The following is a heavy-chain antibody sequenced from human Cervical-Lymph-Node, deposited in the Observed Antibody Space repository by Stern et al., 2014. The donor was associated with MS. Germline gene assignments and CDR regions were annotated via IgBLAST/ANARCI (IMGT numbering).Heavy chain of an antibody. D-gene: IGHD5-18*01. CDR3: ARIRGYSYGDWFDP. Sequence: QVQLQESGPGLVKPSQTLSLTCTVSGGSISSGGYYWSWLRQHPGKGLEWIGYIYYSGSTHYNPSLKSRVTISVDTSKNQFSLKLSSVTAADTAVYYCARIRGYSYGDWFDPWGQGTLVTVSS. J-gene: IGHJ5*02. V-gene: IGHV4-31*03. CDR1: GGSISSGGYY. CDR2: IYYSGST.